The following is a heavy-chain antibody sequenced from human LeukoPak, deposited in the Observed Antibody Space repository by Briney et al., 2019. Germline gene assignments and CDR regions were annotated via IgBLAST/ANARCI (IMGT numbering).Heavy chain of an antibody. Sequence: SETLSLTCTVSGGSISSSDYYWGWIRQPPGKGLEWIGSIYSSGSTYYNPSLKSRVTISVDTSKNQFSLKLSPVTAADTAVFYCARRAVTTFRWYFDLWGRGTLVTVSS. CDR3: ARRAVTTFRWYFDL. D-gene: IGHD4-17*01. V-gene: IGHV4-39*01. J-gene: IGHJ2*01. CDR1: GGSISSSDYY. CDR2: IYSSGST.